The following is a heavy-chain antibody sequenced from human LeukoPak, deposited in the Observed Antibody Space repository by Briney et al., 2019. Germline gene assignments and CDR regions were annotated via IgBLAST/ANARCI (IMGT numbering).Heavy chain of an antibody. CDR1: GYTFTSYG. Sequence: GASVKVSCKASGYTFTSYGISWVRQAPGQGLEWMGRIIPIFGTANYAQKFQGRVTITTDESTSTAYMELSSLRSEDTAVYYCASGEILWVFDYWGQGTLVTVSS. J-gene: IGHJ4*02. CDR3: ASGEILWVFDY. D-gene: IGHD2/OR15-2a*01. V-gene: IGHV1-69*05. CDR2: IIPIFGTA.